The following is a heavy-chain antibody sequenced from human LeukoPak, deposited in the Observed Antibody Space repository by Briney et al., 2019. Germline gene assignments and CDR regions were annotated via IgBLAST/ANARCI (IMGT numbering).Heavy chain of an antibody. J-gene: IGHJ6*02. CDR3: ARGRRARYRGYGEYYHAMDV. Sequence: SETLSLTCAVHGGPLSGYHWTWIRQSPGKGLEWIGEINHIGSTDYNPSLASRLTISLDTSKNQFSLNMSSMTAADTAVYYCARGRRARYRGYGEYYHAMDVWGQGTTVTVSS. D-gene: IGHD4-17*01. CDR2: INHIGST. CDR1: GGPLSGYH. V-gene: IGHV4-34*01.